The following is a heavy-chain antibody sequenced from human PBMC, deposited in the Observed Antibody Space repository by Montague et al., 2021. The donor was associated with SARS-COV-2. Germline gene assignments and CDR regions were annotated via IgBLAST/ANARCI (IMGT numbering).Heavy chain of an antibody. D-gene: IGHD6-19*01. J-gene: IGHJ4*02. Sequence: SETLSLTCTVSGGSIRIGSYYWTWIRQPPGKGLEWIGGVYSNGGTYYNPSLKSRVTISFDTSKNQFSLRLTSVTAADTAVYYCARTGCSSGCHSFDYWGQGTLVTVSS. CDR1: GGSIRIGSYY. CDR2: VYSNGGT. V-gene: IGHV4-61*01. CDR3: ARTGCSSGCHSFDY.